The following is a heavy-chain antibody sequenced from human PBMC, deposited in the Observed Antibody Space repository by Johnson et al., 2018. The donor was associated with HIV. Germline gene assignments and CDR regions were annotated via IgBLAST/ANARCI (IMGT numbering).Heavy chain of an antibody. Sequence: QMQLVESGGGVVQPGRSLRLSCAASGFTFSSYGMHWVRQAPGKGLEWVAVIWYDGSATTYADSVKGRFTISRDNAKSTRFLQMNSLRAEDTAVYYCARGGNNNAFDIWGQGTMVTVSS. CDR2: IWYDGSAT. V-gene: IGHV3-33*03. CDR3: ARGGNNNAFDI. J-gene: IGHJ3*02. CDR1: GFTFSSYG. D-gene: IGHD5-24*01.